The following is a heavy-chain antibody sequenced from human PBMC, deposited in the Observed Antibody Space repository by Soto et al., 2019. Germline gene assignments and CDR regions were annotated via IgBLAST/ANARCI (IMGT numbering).Heavy chain of an antibody. J-gene: IGHJ4*02. Sequence: SGPTLVNPTQTLTLTCTFSGFSLSTSGVGVGWIRQPPGKALEWLALIYWDDDKRYSPSLKSRLTITKDTSKNQVVLTMTNMDPVDTATYYCAHSRAYLAAAGFLRYIDYWGQGTLVTV. CDR2: IYWDDDK. CDR3: AHSRAYLAAAGFLRYIDY. V-gene: IGHV2-5*02. CDR1: GFSLSTSGVG. D-gene: IGHD6-13*01.